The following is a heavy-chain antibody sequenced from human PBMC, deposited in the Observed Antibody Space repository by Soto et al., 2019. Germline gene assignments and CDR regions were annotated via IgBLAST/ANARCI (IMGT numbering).Heavy chain of an antibody. D-gene: IGHD3-10*01. CDR1: GGIFSTYA. V-gene: IGHV1-69*01. Sequence: QVQLVQSGAEVTKPGSSVKVSCKASGGIFSTYASSWLRQAPGQGLEWMGGIIPIFGTPNYAQRFQGRVTITADESTSTAYMELSRLRSEDTAVYYCARDRDDYGSGNYYNRIDFWGQGTLVTVSS. CDR2: IIPIFGTP. CDR3: ARDRDDYGSGNYYNRIDF. J-gene: IGHJ4*02.